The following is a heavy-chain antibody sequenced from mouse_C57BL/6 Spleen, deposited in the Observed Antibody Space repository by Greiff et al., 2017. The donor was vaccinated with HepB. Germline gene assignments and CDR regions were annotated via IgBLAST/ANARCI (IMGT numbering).Heavy chain of an antibody. CDR1: GFTFSSYG. Sequence: EVKVVESGGDLVKPGGSLKLSCAASGFTFSSYGMSWVRQTPDKRLEWVATISSGGSYTYYPDSVKGRFTISRDNAKNTLYLQMSSLKSEDTAMYYCVRHGGGFDYWGQGTTLTVSS. J-gene: IGHJ2*01. V-gene: IGHV5-6*01. CDR3: VRHGGGFDY. CDR2: ISSGGSYT.